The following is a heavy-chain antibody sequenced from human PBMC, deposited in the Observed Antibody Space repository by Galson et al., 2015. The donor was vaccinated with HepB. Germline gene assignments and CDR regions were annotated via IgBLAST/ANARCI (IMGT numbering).Heavy chain of an antibody. CDR3: ASRVSSWYKIPRAEYFQH. Sequence: SLRLSCAASGFTFSSYWMSWVRQAPGKGLEWVANIKQDGSEKYYVDSVKGRFTISRDNAKNSLYLQMNSLRAEDAAVYYCASRVSSWYKIPRAEYFQHWGQGTLVTVSS. CDR2: IKQDGSEK. V-gene: IGHV3-7*03. CDR1: GFTFSSYW. D-gene: IGHD6-13*01. J-gene: IGHJ1*01.